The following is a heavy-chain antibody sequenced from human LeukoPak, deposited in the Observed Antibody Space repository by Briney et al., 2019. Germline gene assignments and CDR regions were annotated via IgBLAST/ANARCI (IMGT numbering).Heavy chain of an antibody. CDR2: ISAYNGNT. Sequence: ASVKVSCKASGYTFTSYGISWVRQAPGQGLEWMGWISAYNGNTNYAQKLQGRVTMTTDTSTSTAYMELRSLRSDDTAVYYCARDLRRWYYDSSGYYYGDAFDIWGQGTMASVSS. J-gene: IGHJ3*02. CDR3: ARDLRRWYYDSSGYYYGDAFDI. V-gene: IGHV1-18*01. D-gene: IGHD3-22*01. CDR1: GYTFTSYG.